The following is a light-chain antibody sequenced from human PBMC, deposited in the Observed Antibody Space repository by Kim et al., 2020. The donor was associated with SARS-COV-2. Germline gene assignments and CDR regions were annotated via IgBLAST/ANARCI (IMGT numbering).Light chain of an antibody. CDR3: QQYNNWPMT. Sequence: EIELTQSPATLSASPGEGATLSCRASQSVSNNVAWYQQKPGQAPRLLIFDASKRATGIPARFSGSGSGTEFTLTITSLQAEDFAVYYCQQYNNWPMTFGRGTKVDIK. V-gene: IGKV3D-15*01. J-gene: IGKJ4*01. CDR2: DAS. CDR1: QSVSNN.